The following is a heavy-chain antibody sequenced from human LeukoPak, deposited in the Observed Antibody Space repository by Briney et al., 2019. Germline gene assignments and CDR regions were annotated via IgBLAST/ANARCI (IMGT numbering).Heavy chain of an antibody. V-gene: IGHV3-15*01. CDR1: GFTFSNAW. Sequence: GGSLRLSCAASGFTFSNAWMSWVRQAPGKGLEWVGRIKSKTDGGTTDYAAPVKGRFTISRDDSKNTLYLQMNSLKTEDTAVYYCTTIGLLLWFGEAGYWGQGTLVTVSS. J-gene: IGHJ4*02. CDR3: TTIGLLLWFGEAGY. CDR2: IKSKTDGGTT. D-gene: IGHD3-10*01.